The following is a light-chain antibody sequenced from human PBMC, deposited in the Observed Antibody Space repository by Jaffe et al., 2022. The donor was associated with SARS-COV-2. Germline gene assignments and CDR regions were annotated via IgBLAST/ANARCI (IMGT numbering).Light chain of an antibody. Sequence: DTQMTQSPSTLSASVGDSVTITCRASQSISNWLAWYQQKPGKAPKLLIYEASNLKSGVPSRFSGSGSGTEFTLTISSLQPDDFATYYCQQYNDYRTFGQGTKVEIK. J-gene: IGKJ1*01. CDR2: EAS. V-gene: IGKV1-5*03. CDR3: QQYNDYRT. CDR1: QSISNW.